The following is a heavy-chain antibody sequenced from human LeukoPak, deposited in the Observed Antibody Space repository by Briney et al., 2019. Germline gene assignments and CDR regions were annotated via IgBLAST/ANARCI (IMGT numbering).Heavy chain of an antibody. CDR2: MWYGGSNK. D-gene: IGHD6-13*01. Sequence: GGSLRLSCAASGFTFSSYGMHWVRQAPGKGLEWVAVMWYGGSNKYYADSVKGRFTISRDNSKNTLYLQMNSLRAEDTAVYYCAKDGSVEQLVLGAFDIWGQGTMVTVSS. CDR3: AKDGSVEQLVLGAFDI. J-gene: IGHJ3*02. CDR1: GFTFSSYG. V-gene: IGHV3-30*02.